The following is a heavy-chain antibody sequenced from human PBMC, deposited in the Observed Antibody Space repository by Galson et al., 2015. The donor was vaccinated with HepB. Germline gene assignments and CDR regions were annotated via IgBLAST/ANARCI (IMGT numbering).Heavy chain of an antibody. Sequence: SVKVSCKASGYMFTGYYMHWVRQAPGQGLECMGWINPNSGGTDYPQKFQGRVTMTGDASISTAYMELSRLSPDGTAVYYCALATVTTMGDGFDVWGQGTMVTVSS. V-gene: IGHV1-2*02. D-gene: IGHD4-17*01. CDR1: GYMFTGYY. CDR3: ALATVTTMGDGFDV. J-gene: IGHJ3*01. CDR2: INPNSGGT.